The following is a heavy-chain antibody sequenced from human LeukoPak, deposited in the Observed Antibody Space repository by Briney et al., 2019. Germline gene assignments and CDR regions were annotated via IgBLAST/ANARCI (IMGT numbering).Heavy chain of an antibody. CDR2: IYYSGST. Sequence: TSETLSLTCTVSGGSISSGGYYWSWIRQHPGKGLEWIGYIYYSGSTYYNPSLKSRVAISVDTSKNQFSLKLSSVTAADTAVYCCARDAQLSGSGSYGPFDYWGQGTLVTVSS. CDR3: ARDAQLSGSGSYGPFDY. J-gene: IGHJ4*02. V-gene: IGHV4-31*03. CDR1: GGSISSGGYY. D-gene: IGHD3-10*01.